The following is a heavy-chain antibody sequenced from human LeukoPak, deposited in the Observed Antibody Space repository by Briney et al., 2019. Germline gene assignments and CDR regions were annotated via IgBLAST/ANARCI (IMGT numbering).Heavy chain of an antibody. V-gene: IGHV1-2*02. Sequence: ASVKVSFKASGYTFTGYYMHWVRQAPGEGLEWMGWIKPNSGGTKYAQKFQGSVTMTSYTSISTAYMEVSRLRSDDTALYYCARTTGAHSDDAFDIWGQGTMVTVSS. CDR2: IKPNSGGT. CDR3: ARTTGAHSDDAFDI. CDR1: GYTFTGYY. J-gene: IGHJ3*02. D-gene: IGHD1-1*01.